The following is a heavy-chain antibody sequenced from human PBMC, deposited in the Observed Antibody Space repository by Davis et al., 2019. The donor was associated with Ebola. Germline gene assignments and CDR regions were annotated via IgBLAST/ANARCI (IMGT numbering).Heavy chain of an antibody. Sequence: GESLKISCAASGFTVSSNYMSWVRQAPGKGLEWVSVIYSGGSTYYEDYVKGRFTISRDNSKNTLYLQMNSLRAEDTAVYYCARDALIYSNNVPAAHWGQGTLVTVSS. D-gene: IGHD4-11*01. V-gene: IGHV3-53*01. CDR2: IYSGGST. CDR1: GFTVSSNY. J-gene: IGHJ4*02. CDR3: ARDALIYSNNVPAAH.